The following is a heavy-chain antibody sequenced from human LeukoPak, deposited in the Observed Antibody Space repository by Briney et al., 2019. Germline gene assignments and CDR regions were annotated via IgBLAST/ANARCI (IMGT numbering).Heavy chain of an antibody. CDR2: IYYSGST. J-gene: IGHJ5*02. CDR1: GGSISSYY. V-gene: IGHV4-59*01. CDR3: AREGQYYYDSSGGWFDP. D-gene: IGHD3-22*01. Sequence: SETLSLTCTVSGGSISSYYWSWIRQPPGKGLEWIGYIYYSGSTNNNPSLKSRVTISVDTSKNQFSLKLSSVTAADTAVYYCAREGQYYYDSSGGWFDPWGQGTLVTVSS.